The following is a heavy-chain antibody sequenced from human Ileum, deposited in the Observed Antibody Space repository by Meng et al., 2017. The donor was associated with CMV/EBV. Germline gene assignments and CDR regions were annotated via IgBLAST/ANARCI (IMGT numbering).Heavy chain of an antibody. D-gene: IGHD5-24*01. Sequence: ASGFTFSTYAMSWVRQAPGKGLAWVSLIYSSGRGTYYADSVKGRFTISRDNSKNTLYLQMNSLRAEDTAIYYCAKSDTINLLRPFDYWGQGTLVTVSS. J-gene: IGHJ4*02. CDR2: IYSSGRGT. CDR3: AKSDTINLLRPFDY. CDR1: GFTFSTYA. V-gene: IGHV3-23*03.